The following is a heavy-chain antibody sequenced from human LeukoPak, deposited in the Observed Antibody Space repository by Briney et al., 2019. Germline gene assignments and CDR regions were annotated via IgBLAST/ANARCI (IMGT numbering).Heavy chain of an antibody. CDR1: GYTFTSYG. CDR3: ARDLDSSSWFQH. CDR2: ISVYNGNT. Sequence: ASVKVSCKASGYTFTSYGISWVRQAPGQGLEWMGWISVYNGNTKYAQKVQGRVTMTTDKSTSTPYMELRSLRSDDTAVYYCARDLDSSSWFQHWGQGTLVAVSS. D-gene: IGHD6-13*01. V-gene: IGHV1-18*01. J-gene: IGHJ1*01.